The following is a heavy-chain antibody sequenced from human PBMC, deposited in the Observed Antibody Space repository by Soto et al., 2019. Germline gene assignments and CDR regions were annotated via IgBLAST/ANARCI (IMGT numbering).Heavy chain of an antibody. CDR3: AKGRSYYYYYGVDV. CDR1: GFTFSKFA. V-gene: IGHV3-23*01. J-gene: IGHJ6*02. CDR2: ISSTGAGT. Sequence: GGSLRLSCAASGFTFSKFAMTWARQAPGKGLEWVSAISSTGAGTYYVDSVKGRFTVSRDNAKNTLYLQMHSLRAEDTALYYCAKGRSYYYYYGVDVWGQGTTVTVSS.